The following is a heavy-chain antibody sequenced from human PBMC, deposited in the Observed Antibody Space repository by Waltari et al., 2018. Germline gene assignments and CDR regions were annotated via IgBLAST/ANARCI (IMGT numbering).Heavy chain of an antibody. Sequence: QVQLQQCGAGLLKPSATLSLTCAVYGGSFSGYYCSWIRQPPGKGLEWIGEINHSGSTNYNPSLKSRVTISVDTSKNQFALKLSSVTAADTAVYYCAIRISSSPFDYWGQGTLVTVSS. CDR3: AIRISSSPFDY. V-gene: IGHV4-34*01. J-gene: IGHJ4*02. D-gene: IGHD6-6*01. CDR2: INHSGST. CDR1: GGSFSGYY.